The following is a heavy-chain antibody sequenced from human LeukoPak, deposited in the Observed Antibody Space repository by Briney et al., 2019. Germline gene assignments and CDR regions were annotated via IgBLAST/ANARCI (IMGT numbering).Heavy chain of an antibody. CDR3: ARERVSAVFTYFDY. CDR2: ISSSSSTI. V-gene: IGHV3-48*01. CDR1: GFTFSSYS. Sequence: GGSLRLSCAASGFTFSSYSMNWVRQAPGKGLEWVSYISSSSSTIYYADSVKGRFTISRDNAKNSLYLQMNSLRAEGTAAYYCARERVSAVFTYFDYWGQGTLVTVSS. J-gene: IGHJ4*02. D-gene: IGHD3-10*01.